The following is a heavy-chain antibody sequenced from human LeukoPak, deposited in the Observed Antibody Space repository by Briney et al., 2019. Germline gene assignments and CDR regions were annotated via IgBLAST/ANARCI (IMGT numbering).Heavy chain of an antibody. D-gene: IGHD4-17*01. CDR3: ARGYGDSIHFDY. J-gene: IGHJ4*02. CDR1: GFTFSSYW. CDR2: IKRDGSEK. Sequence: PGGSLRLSCAASGFTFSSYWMSWVRQAPGKGLEWVANIKRDGSEKYYVDSVKGRFTISRDNAKNSLYLQMNSLRAEGAAVYYCARGYGDSIHFDYWGQGTLVTVSS. V-gene: IGHV3-7*04.